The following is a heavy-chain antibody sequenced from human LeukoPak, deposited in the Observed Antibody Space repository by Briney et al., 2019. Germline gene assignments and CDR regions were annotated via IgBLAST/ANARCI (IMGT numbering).Heavy chain of an antibody. D-gene: IGHD5-12*01. CDR3: ARGRHSGYVVYYGMDV. CDR2: INPNSGGT. J-gene: IGHJ6*02. Sequence: WASVKVSCKASGYTFTGYYMRWVRQAPGQGLEWMGWINPNSGGTNYAQKFQGRVTMTRDTSISTAYMELSRLRSDDTAVYYCARGRHSGYVVYYGMDVWGQGTTVTVSS. V-gene: IGHV1-2*02. CDR1: GYTFTGYY.